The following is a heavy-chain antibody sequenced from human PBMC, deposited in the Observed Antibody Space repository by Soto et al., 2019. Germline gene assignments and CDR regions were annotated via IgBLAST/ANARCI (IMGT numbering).Heavy chain of an antibody. D-gene: IGHD3-22*01. V-gene: IGHV4-4*02. CDR2: IYHSGST. J-gene: IGHJ5*02. Sequence: KPSETLSLTCAVSGGSISSSNWWSWVRQPPGKGLEWIGEIYHSGSTNYNPSLKSRVTISVDKSKNQFSLKLSSVTAADTAVYYCARVGTRIGTYYYDSSGPKPWFDPWGQGTLVTVSS. CDR3: ARVGTRIGTYYYDSSGPKPWFDP. CDR1: GGSISSSNW.